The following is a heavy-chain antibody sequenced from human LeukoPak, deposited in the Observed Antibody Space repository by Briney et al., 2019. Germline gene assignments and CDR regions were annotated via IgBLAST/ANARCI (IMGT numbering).Heavy chain of an antibody. CDR3: ASGYSYGFFDY. Sequence: SSETLSLTCTVSGGSISSYYWSWIRQPPGKGLEWIGYIYYSGSTNYNPSLKSRVTISVDTSKNQFSLKLSSVTAADTAVYYCASGYSYGFFDYWGQGTLVTVSS. CDR2: IYYSGST. CDR1: GGSISSYY. D-gene: IGHD5-18*01. V-gene: IGHV4-59*01. J-gene: IGHJ4*02.